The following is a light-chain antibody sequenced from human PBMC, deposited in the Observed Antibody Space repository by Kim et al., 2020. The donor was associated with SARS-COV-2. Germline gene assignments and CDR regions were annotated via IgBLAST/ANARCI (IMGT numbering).Light chain of an antibody. CDR2: AAS. V-gene: IGKV1-39*01. J-gene: IGKJ1*01. CDR3: HQSYNTPRT. Sequence: ASVGDRVTITCRASQSINRYLDWYQQKPGKAPELLIYAASSLQSGDPSRFSGSGSGTDFTLTISSLQPEDFATYYCHQSYNTPRTFGQGTKVDIK. CDR1: QSINRY.